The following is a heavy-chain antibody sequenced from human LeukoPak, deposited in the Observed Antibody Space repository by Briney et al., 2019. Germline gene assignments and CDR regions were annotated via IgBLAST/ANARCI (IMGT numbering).Heavy chain of an antibody. CDR2: IIPILGIA. J-gene: IGHJ6*02. V-gene: IGHV1-69*04. CDR1: GGTFSSYA. D-gene: IGHD3-10*01. CDR3: ARDSYYYGSGSDGREKNYYCYYGMDV. Sequence: SVKVSCKASGGTFSSYAISWVRQAPGQGLEWMGRIIPILGIANYAQKFQGRVTITADKSTSTAYMELSSLRSEDTAVYYCARDSYYYGSGSDGREKNYYCYYGMDVWGQGTTVTVSS.